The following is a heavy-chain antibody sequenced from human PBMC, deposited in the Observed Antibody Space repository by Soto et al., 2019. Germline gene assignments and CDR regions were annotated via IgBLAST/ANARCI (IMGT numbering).Heavy chain of an antibody. V-gene: IGHV4-59*08. CDR1: GGSISPYY. J-gene: IGHJ5*01. CDR2: IYFGGTT. CDR3: ARLGRYYQSLDS. D-gene: IGHD3-10*01. Sequence: SETLSLTCAVSGGSISPYYWAWIRRPPGKGLEWLGYIYFGGTTSYNPSLKSRVTISLETSKSQFSLRLTSVTAADTAVYYCARLGRYYQSLDSWGPGTLVTVSS.